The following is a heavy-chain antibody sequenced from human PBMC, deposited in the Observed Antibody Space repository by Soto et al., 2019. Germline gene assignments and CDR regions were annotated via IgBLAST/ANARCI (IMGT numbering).Heavy chain of an antibody. Sequence: EVQLEHSGGGLVQPGGSLRLSCVASRITVIGYWMSWVRQAPGRRLELVATIRQDGGQMYYVDSVKGRFTISRERAKNSLYLQMNSLTVADTARYYWSTTGGYWGQGILVTVSS. CDR1: RITVIGYW. D-gene: IGHD3-22*01. J-gene: IGHJ4*02. CDR3: STTGGY. CDR2: IRQDGGQM. V-gene: IGHV3-7*05.